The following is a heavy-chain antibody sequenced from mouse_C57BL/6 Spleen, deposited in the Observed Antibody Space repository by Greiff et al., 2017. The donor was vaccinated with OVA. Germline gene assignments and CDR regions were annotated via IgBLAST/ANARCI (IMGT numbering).Heavy chain of an antibody. D-gene: IGHD1-1*01. Sequence: EVQLVESGGGLVQPGGSLKLSCAASGFTFSDYYMYWVRQTPEKRLEWVAHISYGGGSAYYTDTVKGRFTISRDNAKLTLYLQMSRLKSEDTAMYYCARRDYYDSGDFDVWGTGTTVTVSS. CDR2: ISYGGGSA. J-gene: IGHJ1*03. V-gene: IGHV5-12*01. CDR3: ARRDYYDSGDFDV. CDR1: GFTFSDYY.